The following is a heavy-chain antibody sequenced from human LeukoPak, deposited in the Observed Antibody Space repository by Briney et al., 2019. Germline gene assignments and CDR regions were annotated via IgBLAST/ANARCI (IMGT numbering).Heavy chain of an antibody. CDR3: AGGHIVATISDAFDI. Sequence: GGSLRLSCAASGFTFGNYGMSWVRHAPGKGLEGVSGINWNGGSTGYADSVEGRFTISRDNAKNSLYLQMNSLRAEDTAVYYCAGGHIVATISDAFDIWGQGTMVTVSS. V-gene: IGHV3-20*04. J-gene: IGHJ3*02. CDR1: GFTFGNYG. CDR2: INWNGGST. D-gene: IGHD5-12*01.